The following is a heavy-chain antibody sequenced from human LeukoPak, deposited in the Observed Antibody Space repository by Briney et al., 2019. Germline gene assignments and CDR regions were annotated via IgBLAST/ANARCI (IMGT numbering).Heavy chain of an antibody. J-gene: IGHJ4*02. Sequence: SETLSLTCTVSGGSISSGGYYWSWIRQPPGEGLEWIGYIYHSGSTYYNPSLKSRVTISVDRSKNQFSLKLSSVTAADTAVYYCARALYCSSTSCYGDYWGQGTLVTVSS. D-gene: IGHD2-2*01. V-gene: IGHV4-30-2*01. CDR2: IYHSGST. CDR1: GGSISSGGYY. CDR3: ARALYCSSTSCYGDY.